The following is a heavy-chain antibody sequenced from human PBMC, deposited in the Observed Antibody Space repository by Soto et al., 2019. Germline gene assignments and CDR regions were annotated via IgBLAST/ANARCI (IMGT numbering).Heavy chain of an antibody. CDR3: ARVVGSSFRFYYYYYGMDV. V-gene: IGHV3-21*01. Sequence: GGSLRLSCVASGSTFSSYVMSWVRQAPGKGLEWVSLISGSGSNTYYTDSVKGRFTISRDNAKNSLYLQMNSLRAEDTAVYYCARVVGSSFRFYYYYYGMDVWGQGTTVTVSS. D-gene: IGHD6-6*01. CDR1: GSTFSSYV. J-gene: IGHJ6*02. CDR2: ISGSGSNT.